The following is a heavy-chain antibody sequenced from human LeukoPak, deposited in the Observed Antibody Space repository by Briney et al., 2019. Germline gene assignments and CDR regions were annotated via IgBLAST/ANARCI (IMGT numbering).Heavy chain of an antibody. V-gene: IGHV1-2*02. CDR3: AKDLGSGSYQPSDY. Sequence: ASVTVSCKTSGYTFPAYYMHWVQQAPGQGLEGLDWIDPNSGGTNYAQRFQGRVTMTRDTSISTVYMELSSLRSDDTAVYYCAKDLGSGSYQPSDYWGQGTLVTVSS. J-gene: IGHJ4*02. CDR2: IDPNSGGT. D-gene: IGHD1-26*01. CDR1: GYTFPAYY.